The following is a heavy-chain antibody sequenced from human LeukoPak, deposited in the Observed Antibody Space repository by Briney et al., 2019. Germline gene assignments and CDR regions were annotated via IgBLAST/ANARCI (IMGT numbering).Heavy chain of an antibody. CDR2: IYYSGST. Sequence: PSETLSLTCAVYGGSFSGYYWSWIRQPPGKGLEWIGSIYYSGSTYYNPSLKSRVTISVDTSKNQFSLKLSSVTAADTAVYYCARVSYYYDSSGYLNWFDPWGQGTLVTVSS. D-gene: IGHD3-22*01. V-gene: IGHV4-34*01. J-gene: IGHJ5*02. CDR3: ARVSYYYDSSGYLNWFDP. CDR1: GGSFSGYY.